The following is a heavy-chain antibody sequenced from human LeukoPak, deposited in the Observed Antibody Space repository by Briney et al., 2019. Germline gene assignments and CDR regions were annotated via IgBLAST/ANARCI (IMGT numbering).Heavy chain of an antibody. CDR3: ARRPGLERYYFDY. V-gene: IGHV3-23*01. D-gene: IGHD1-1*01. Sequence: LGGSLRLSCAASGFTFSSYAMSWVRQAPGKGLQWVSTISGSGGSTYYADSVKGRFTISRDNSKNTLYLQMNSLRAEDTAVYYCARRPGLERYYFDYWGQGTLVTVSS. CDR1: GFTFSSYA. CDR2: ISGSGGST. J-gene: IGHJ4*02.